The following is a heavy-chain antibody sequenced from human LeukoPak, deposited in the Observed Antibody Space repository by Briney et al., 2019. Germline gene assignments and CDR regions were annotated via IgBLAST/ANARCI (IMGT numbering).Heavy chain of an antibody. D-gene: IGHD3-3*01. CDR1: GFTFSSYW. CDR2: LKQDGSEK. CDR3: ARIPGTKLRWDMDV. J-gene: IGHJ6*03. Sequence: PGGSLRLSCAASGFTFSSYWMSWVRQAPGKGLEWVANLKQDGSEKYYVDSVKGRFTISRDNAKNSLYLQMNSLRAEDTAVYYCARIPGTKLRWDMDVWGKGTTVTVSS. V-gene: IGHV3-7*01.